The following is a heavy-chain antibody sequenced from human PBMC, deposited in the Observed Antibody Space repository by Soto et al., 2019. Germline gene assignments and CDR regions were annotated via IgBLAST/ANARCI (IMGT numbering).Heavy chain of an antibody. Sequence: PSETLSLTCTVSGGSISSGGYYWSWIRQHPGKGLEWIGYIYYSGSTYYNPSLKSRVTISVDTSKNQFSLKLSSVTAADTAVYYCARDSTSSGWSYYFDYWGQGTLVTVSS. CDR3: ARDSTSSGWSYYFDY. D-gene: IGHD6-19*01. CDR2: IYYSGST. J-gene: IGHJ4*02. CDR1: GGSISSGGYY. V-gene: IGHV4-31*03.